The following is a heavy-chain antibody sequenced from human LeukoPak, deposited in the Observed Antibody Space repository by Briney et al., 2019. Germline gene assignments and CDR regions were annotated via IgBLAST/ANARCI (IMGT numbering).Heavy chain of an antibody. CDR3: ATYDSSGYYYFPFRY. CDR1: GFTFNTYA. D-gene: IGHD3-22*01. V-gene: IGHV3-23*01. CDR2: ISGSGAST. Sequence: GGSLRLSCAASGFTFNTYAMSWVRQAPGKGLEWVSAISGSGASTYYADSVKGRFTIFRDNSKNTLYLQMNSLRAEDTAVYYCATYDSSGYYYFPFRYWGQGTLVTVSS. J-gene: IGHJ4*02.